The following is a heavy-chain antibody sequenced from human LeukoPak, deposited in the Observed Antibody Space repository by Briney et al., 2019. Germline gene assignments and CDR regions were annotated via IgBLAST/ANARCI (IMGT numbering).Heavy chain of an antibody. J-gene: IGHJ4*02. CDR3: ARAIGKYSSPYFDY. CDR1: GFTFSSYA. Sequence: GGSLRLSCAASGFTFSSYAMHWVRQAPGKGLEWVAVISYDGSNKYYADSVKGRFTISRDNSKNTLYLQMNSLRAEDTAVYYCARAIGKYSSPYFDYWGQGTLVTVSS. D-gene: IGHD6-6*01. V-gene: IGHV3-30*04. CDR2: ISYDGSNK.